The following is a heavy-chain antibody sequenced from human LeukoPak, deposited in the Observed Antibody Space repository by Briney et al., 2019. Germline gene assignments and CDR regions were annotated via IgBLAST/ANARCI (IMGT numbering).Heavy chain of an antibody. CDR2: INQDGRDK. CDR3: ARTVVEVRAASDVYDM. D-gene: IGHD2-2*01. J-gene: IGHJ3*02. V-gene: IGHV3-7*01. Sequence: QTGGSLRLSCAASGFTFSSYSMNWVRQAPGKGLEWVTNINQDGRDKYYVDSVKGRFTISRDNAKSSLYLQMNSLRAEDTAVYYCARTVVEVRAASDVYDMWGQGTMVTVSS. CDR1: GFTFSSYS.